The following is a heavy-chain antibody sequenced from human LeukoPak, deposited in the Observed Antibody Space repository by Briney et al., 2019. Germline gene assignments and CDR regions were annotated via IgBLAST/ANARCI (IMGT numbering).Heavy chain of an antibody. J-gene: IGHJ4*02. V-gene: IGHV4-38-2*01. CDR2: IYHSGST. Sequence: PSETLSLTCAVSGYSISSGYYWGWIRQPPGKGPEWIGSIYHSGSTHYNPSLKSRVTISVDTSKNQFSLKLNSVTAADTAVYYCARNGTNNYFGYWGQGTLVTVSS. CDR3: ARNGTNNYFGY. CDR1: GYSISSGYY. D-gene: IGHD2-2*01.